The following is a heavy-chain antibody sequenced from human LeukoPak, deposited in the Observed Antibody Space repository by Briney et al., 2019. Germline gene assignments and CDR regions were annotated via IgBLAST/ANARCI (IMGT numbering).Heavy chain of an antibody. V-gene: IGHV5-51*01. CDR1: GYSFTNYW. CDR2: IYPGDSDT. CDR3: ARLYSGYDRTPFDN. D-gene: IGHD5-12*01. J-gene: IGHJ4*02. Sequence: GVSLKISCNGSGYSFTNYWIGWVRQMPGKGLEWMGIIYPGDSDTRYSPSFQGQVSISVDKSISTACLQWSSLRASDTAMYYCARLYSGYDRTPFDNWGQGTLVTVSS.